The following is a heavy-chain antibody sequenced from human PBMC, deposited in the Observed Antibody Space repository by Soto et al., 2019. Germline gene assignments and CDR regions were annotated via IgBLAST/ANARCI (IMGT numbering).Heavy chain of an antibody. CDR3: AKDQHSSGWYSYYYYGMDV. CDR1: GLNFRSYA. J-gene: IGHJ6*02. D-gene: IGHD6-19*01. CDR2: ISGSGVST. Sequence: AGSLRLSCEASGLNFRSYAMSWLRPAPWKWMDWVSSISGSGVSTYYADSVKGRFTISRDNSKNTLYLQMNSLRAEDTAVYYCAKDQHSSGWYSYYYYGMDVWGQGTTFNVAS. V-gene: IGHV3-23*01.